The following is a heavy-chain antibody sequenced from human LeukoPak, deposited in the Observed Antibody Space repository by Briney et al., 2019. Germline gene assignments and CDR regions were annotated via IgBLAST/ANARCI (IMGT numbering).Heavy chain of an antibody. CDR2: IYYSGST. D-gene: IGHD6-13*01. Sequence: SETLSLTCTVSGGSISSYYWSWIRQPPGKGLEWIGYIYYSGSTNYNPSLKSRVTISVDTSKNQFSLKLSSVTAADTAVYYCARDKGRTRKGIAAAGTGWDYYYYGMDVWGQGTTVTVSS. V-gene: IGHV4-59*01. CDR3: ARDKGRTRKGIAAAGTGWDYYYYGMDV. J-gene: IGHJ6*02. CDR1: GGSISSYY.